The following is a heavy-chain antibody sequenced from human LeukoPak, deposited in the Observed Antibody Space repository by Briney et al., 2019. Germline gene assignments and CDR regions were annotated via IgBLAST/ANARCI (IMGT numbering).Heavy chain of an antibody. J-gene: IGHJ4*02. CDR2: IYYSGST. D-gene: IGHD5-24*01. CDR1: GGSISSYC. Sequence: SETLSLTCTVSGGSISSYCWSWIRQPPGKGLEWIGYIYYSGSTNYNPSLKSRVTISVDTSKNQFSLKLSSVTAADTAVYYCAYGYNFYVDYWGQGTLVTVSS. V-gene: IGHV4-59*01. CDR3: AYGYNFYVDY.